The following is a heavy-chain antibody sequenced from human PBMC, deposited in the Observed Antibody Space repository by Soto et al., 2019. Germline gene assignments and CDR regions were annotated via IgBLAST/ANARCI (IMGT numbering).Heavy chain of an antibody. Sequence: ASVKVSCKASGYTFTSYGISWVRQAPGQGLEWMGWISAYNGNTNYAQKLQGRVTMTTDTSTSTAYMELRSLRSDDTAVYYCARDYCISTSCYVLYGMDVWGQGTTVTVSS. D-gene: IGHD2-2*01. CDR3: ARDYCISTSCYVLYGMDV. J-gene: IGHJ6*02. CDR2: ISAYNGNT. CDR1: GYTFTSYG. V-gene: IGHV1-18*01.